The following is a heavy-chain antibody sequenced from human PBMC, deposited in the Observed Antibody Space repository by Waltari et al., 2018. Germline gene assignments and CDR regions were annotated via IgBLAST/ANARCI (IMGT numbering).Heavy chain of an antibody. V-gene: IGHV2-5*05. CDR3: AHTGGRNRHVQH. J-gene: IGHJ1*01. Sequence: QITLTESGPTLVKPTQTLTLTCTLSGFSLSTRRLGVGWIRQPPGKPLAWLALIYWDDDKRYGPSLKSRLTITKDTSKNRVVLTMTNMDPVDTATYCCAHTGGRNRHVQHWGQGTLVTVSS. D-gene: IGHD1-26*01. CDR1: GFSLSTRRLG. CDR2: IYWDDDK.